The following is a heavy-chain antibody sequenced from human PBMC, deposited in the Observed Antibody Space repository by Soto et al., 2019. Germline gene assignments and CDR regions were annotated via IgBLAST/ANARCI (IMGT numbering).Heavy chain of an antibody. D-gene: IGHD3-16*01. CDR2: IHHSGST. Sequence: ETLSLTGTVAGDAIRTCYWIWIRQPTGQGLEWIGYIHHSGSTNYNTSLSSRVTMSMDTSRNQFSLRLSSVTAADAAVYFCPRGALGGAFDYWGQGALVTVSS. CDR1: GDAIRTCY. CDR3: PRGALGGAFDY. J-gene: IGHJ4*02. V-gene: IGHV4-59*01.